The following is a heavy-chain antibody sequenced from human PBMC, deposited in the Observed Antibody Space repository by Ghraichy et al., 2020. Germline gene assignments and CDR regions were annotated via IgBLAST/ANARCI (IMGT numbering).Heavy chain of an antibody. CDR1: GFTFNDSY. CDR2: ISSSSTYT. Sequence: GGSLRLSCAASGFTFNDSYMSWIRQAPGMGLEWISYISSSSTYTKYADSVKGRFTISRDNAKNSLYLQMNSLRAEDTALYFCTRVSRGYSSTWSFDSWGLGTLVTVSS. V-gene: IGHV3-11*06. J-gene: IGHJ4*02. D-gene: IGHD2-2*01. CDR3: TRVSRGYSSTWSFDS.